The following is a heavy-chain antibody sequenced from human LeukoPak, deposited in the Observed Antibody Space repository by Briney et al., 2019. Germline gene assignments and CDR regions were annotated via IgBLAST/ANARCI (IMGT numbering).Heavy chain of an antibody. V-gene: IGHV4-31*03. CDR3: ARHTHYDFWSGRRSGYFQH. Sequence: SETLSLTCTVSSRSFTSDGSYWSWIRQHPGKGLEWIGFIYYSGTTYYNPSLKSRVTISVDTSKNQFSLKLSSVTAADTAVYYCARHTHYDFWSGRRSGYFQHWGQGTLVTVSS. CDR2: IYYSGTT. CDR1: SRSFTSDGSY. D-gene: IGHD3-3*01. J-gene: IGHJ1*01.